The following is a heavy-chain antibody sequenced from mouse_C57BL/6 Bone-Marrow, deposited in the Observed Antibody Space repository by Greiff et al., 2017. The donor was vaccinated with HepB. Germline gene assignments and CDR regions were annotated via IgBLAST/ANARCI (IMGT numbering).Heavy chain of an antibody. V-gene: IGHV14-4*01. J-gene: IGHJ1*03. CDR2: IDPENGDT. CDR1: GFNIKDDY. CDR3: TTAGSSYPYWYFDV. D-gene: IGHD1-1*01. Sequence: VQLQQSGAELVRPGASVKLSCTASGFNIKDDYMHWVKQRPEQGLEWIGWIDPENGDTEYASKFQGKATITADTSSNTAYLQLSSLTSVDTAVYYCTTAGSSYPYWYFDVWGTGTTVTVSS.